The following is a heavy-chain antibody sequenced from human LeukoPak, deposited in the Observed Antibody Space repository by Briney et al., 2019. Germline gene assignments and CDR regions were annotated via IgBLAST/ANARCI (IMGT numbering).Heavy chain of an antibody. J-gene: IGHJ4*02. CDR1: GFTFSDYA. Sequence: GRSLRLSCVGSGFTFSDYAIHWVRQAPGRGLEWVAVASHDEVGKQFADSVKGRFTLSRDNSRDLLHLQMNRLRDEDTGVYYCAKDRGYGEHEPFESWGQGSLVIVSS. CDR3: AKDRGYGEHEPFES. CDR2: ASHDEVGK. V-gene: IGHV3-30*18. D-gene: IGHD4-17*01.